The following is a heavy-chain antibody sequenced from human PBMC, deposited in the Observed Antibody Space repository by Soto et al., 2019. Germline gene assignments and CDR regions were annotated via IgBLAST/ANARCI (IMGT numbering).Heavy chain of an antibody. CDR1: GGSISSSLYY. D-gene: IGHD3-9*01. CDR2: IYNSGST. V-gene: IGHV4-39*01. Sequence: QLQLQESGPGLVKPSETLSLTCTVSGGSISSSLYYWGWIRQPPGKGLEWIGNIYNSGSTYYNPSLKSRVTISVDTSKNQFSLRLSSVTAADTAVYYFARPHDMTRDRAFHVWGQGTLVTVSS. CDR3: ARPHDMTRDRAFHV. J-gene: IGHJ3*01.